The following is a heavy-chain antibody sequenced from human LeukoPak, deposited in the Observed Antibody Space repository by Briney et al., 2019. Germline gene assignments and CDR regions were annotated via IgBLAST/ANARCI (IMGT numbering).Heavy chain of an antibody. CDR2: INPNSGGT. J-gene: IGHJ4*02. V-gene: IGHV1-2*02. D-gene: IGHD3-16*01. Sequence: ASVKLSCKASGYTFTGYYMHWVRQAPGQGLEWMGWINPNSGGTNYAQKFQGRVTMTRDTSISTAYMELSRLRSDDTAVYYCASTTEGLRLGELFDWGEGTLVTVSS. CDR1: GYTFTGYY. CDR3: ASTTEGLRLGELFD.